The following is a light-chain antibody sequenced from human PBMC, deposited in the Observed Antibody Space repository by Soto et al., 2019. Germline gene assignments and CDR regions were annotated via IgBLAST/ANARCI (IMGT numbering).Light chain of an antibody. CDR3: QQYDNWPPFFT. CDR2: GAS. Sequence: EVVMTQSPATLSVSPGDRATLSCRASQNIGTNVAWYQHKPGQAPRLLIYGASTRATDIPPRFSGSGSGSEFSLPVSSLQSEDFAVYYCQQYDNWPPFFTFGPGTKVDI. CDR1: QNIGTN. J-gene: IGKJ3*01. V-gene: IGKV3-15*01.